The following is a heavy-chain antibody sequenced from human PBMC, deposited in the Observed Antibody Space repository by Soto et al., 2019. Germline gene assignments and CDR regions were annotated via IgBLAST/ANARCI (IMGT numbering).Heavy chain of an antibody. J-gene: IGHJ4*02. CDR3: ALRPDILTGPFDY. V-gene: IGHV4-39*01. D-gene: IGHD3-9*01. CDR2: IYYSGST. CDR1: GGSISSSSYY. Sequence: SETLSLTCTVSGGSISSSSYYWGWIRQPPGKGLEWIGSIYYSGSTYYNPSLKSRVTISVDTSKNQFSLKLSSVTAADTAVYYCALRPDILTGPFDYWGQGTLVTVSS.